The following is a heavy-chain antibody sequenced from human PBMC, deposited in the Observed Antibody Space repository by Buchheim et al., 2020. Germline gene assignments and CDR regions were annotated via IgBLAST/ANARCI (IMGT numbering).Heavy chain of an antibody. V-gene: IGHV3-23*01. J-gene: IGHJ4*02. CDR3: AKARHQSWYSTLDY. Sequence: EVQLLESGGGLVQPGGSLRLSCAASGFTFSIYAMSWVRQAPGKGLEWVSAISASGGSTYSADSVKGRFTIPRDNSKNTLYLQMNSLRAEDTAVYYCAKARHQSWYSTLDYWGQGTL. D-gene: IGHD6-13*01. CDR2: ISASGGST. CDR1: GFTFSIYA.